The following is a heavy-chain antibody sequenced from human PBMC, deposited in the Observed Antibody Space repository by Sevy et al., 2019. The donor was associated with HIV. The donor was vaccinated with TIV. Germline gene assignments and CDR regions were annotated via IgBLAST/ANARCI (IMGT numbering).Heavy chain of an antibody. D-gene: IGHD1-7*01. J-gene: IGHJ4*02. Sequence: SETLSLTCAVYGGSFSGYYWSWIRQPPGKGLEWIGEINHSGSTNYNPSLKSRVTISVDTSKNQFSLKLSSVTAADTAVYYCSRGRNYYFDYWGQGTLVTVSS. CDR3: SRGRNYYFDY. CDR1: GGSFSGYY. CDR2: INHSGST. V-gene: IGHV4-34*01.